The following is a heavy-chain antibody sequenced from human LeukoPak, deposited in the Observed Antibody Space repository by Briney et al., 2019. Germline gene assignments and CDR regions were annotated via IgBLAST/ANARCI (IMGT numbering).Heavy chain of an antibody. J-gene: IGHJ5*02. CDR2: INPSGGSP. V-gene: IGHV1-46*01. CDR3: ARGLGSESYYGS. D-gene: IGHD3-10*01. Sequence: ASVKISCKASGYTFTSYYMHWVRQAPGQGLEWMGIINPSGGSPTYAQKFQGRLTMTRDTSTSTVYMELSSLRSEDTAVYYCARGLGSESYYGSWGQGTLVTVSS. CDR1: GYTFTSYY.